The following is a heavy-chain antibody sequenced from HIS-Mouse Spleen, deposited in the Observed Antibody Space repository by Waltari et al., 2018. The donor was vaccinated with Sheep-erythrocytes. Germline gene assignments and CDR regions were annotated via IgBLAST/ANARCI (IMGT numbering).Heavy chain of an antibody. V-gene: IGHV3-21*01. CDR2: ISSSSSTI. D-gene: IGHD1-26*01. Sequence: EVQLVESGGGLVKPGGSLRLSCAASGFTFSSYSMNWVRQAPGKGLEWVSSISSSSSTIDYADSVKGRCTICRDNAKNSLYLQMNSLRAEDTAVYYCARVASGATFDYWGQGTLVTVSS. CDR3: ARVASGATFDY. CDR1: GFTFSSYS. J-gene: IGHJ4*02.